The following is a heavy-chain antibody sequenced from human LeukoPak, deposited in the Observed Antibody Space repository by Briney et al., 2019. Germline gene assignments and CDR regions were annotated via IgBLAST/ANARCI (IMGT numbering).Heavy chain of an antibody. CDR2: IIPIFGTA. CDR3: ARSKGIAVAGPFDY. J-gene: IGHJ4*02. Sequence: SVKVSCKASGGTFSSYAISWVRQAPGQRLEWMGGIIPIFGTANYAQKFQGRVTITADESTSTAYMELSSLRSEDTAVYYCARSKGIAVAGPFDYWGQGTLVTVSS. CDR1: GGTFSSYA. D-gene: IGHD6-19*01. V-gene: IGHV1-69*13.